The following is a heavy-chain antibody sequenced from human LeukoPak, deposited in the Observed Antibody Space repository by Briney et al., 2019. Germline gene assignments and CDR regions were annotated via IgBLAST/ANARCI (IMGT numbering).Heavy chain of an antibody. Sequence: GGSLRLSCAASGFTFSGYYMSWVRQAPGKGPEWVANIKQDGRNRYYVDSVKGRFTISGDNVKNSLYLQMNSLRAEDTAVYYCAKDLHYYDSSGYYPPLDYWGQGTLVTVSS. V-gene: IGHV3-7*01. CDR3: AKDLHYYDSSGYYPPLDY. D-gene: IGHD3-22*01. CDR2: IKQDGRNR. CDR1: GFTFSGYY. J-gene: IGHJ4*02.